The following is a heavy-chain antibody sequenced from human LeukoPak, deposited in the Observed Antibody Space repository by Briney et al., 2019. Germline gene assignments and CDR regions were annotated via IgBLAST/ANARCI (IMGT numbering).Heavy chain of an antibody. Sequence: GRSLRLSCAASGFTFSSYGMHWVRQAPGKGLEWVAVISYDGSNKYYADSVKGRFTISRDNSKNTLYLQMNSLRAEDTAVYYCARHAAGDYDDWFDPWGQGTLVTVSS. D-gene: IGHD4-17*01. J-gene: IGHJ5*02. CDR3: ARHAAGDYDDWFDP. V-gene: IGHV3-30*03. CDR2: ISYDGSNK. CDR1: GFTFSSYG.